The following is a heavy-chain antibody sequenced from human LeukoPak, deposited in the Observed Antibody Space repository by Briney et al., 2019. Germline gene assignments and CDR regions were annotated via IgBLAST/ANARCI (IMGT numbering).Heavy chain of an antibody. CDR1: GGSISSYY. Sequence: SETLSLTCTVSGGSISSYYWSWIRQPAGKGLEWIGRIYTSGSTNYNPSLKSRVTISVDTSKNQFSLRLRSVTAADTAVYYCARISSSNWYNERGAFDVWGQGTMVTVSS. V-gene: IGHV4-4*07. CDR2: IYTSGST. CDR3: ARISSSNWYNERGAFDV. J-gene: IGHJ3*01. D-gene: IGHD6-13*01.